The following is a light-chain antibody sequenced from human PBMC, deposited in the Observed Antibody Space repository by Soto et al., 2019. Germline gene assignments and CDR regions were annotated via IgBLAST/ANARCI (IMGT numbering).Light chain of an antibody. CDR2: GNS. Sequence: QPVLTQPPSVSGAPGQRVTISCTGSSSNIGAGYDVHWYQQLPGTAPKLLIYGNSNRPSGVPDRFSGSKSGTSASLAITGLQAEDEADYYCQSYDSSLSGHVFGTGTTLTVL. CDR3: QSYDSSLSGHV. V-gene: IGLV1-40*01. CDR1: SSNIGAGYD. J-gene: IGLJ1*01.